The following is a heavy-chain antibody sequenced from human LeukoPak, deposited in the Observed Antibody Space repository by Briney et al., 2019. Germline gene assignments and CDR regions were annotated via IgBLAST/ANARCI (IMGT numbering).Heavy chain of an antibody. V-gene: IGHV3-74*01. D-gene: IGHD2-15*01. CDR1: GSTFSSYW. J-gene: IGHJ4*02. CDR2: IKGDGSST. Sequence: GGSLRLSCAASGSTFSSYWMHWVRQAPGKGLVWVSRIKGDGSSTSYADSVKGRFTISRDTAKNTLYLQMNSLRAEDTAVYYCVLHFDYWGQGTLVTVSS. CDR3: VLHFDY.